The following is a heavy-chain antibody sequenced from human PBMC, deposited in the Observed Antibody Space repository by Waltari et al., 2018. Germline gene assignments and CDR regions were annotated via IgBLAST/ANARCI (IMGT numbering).Heavy chain of an antibody. CDR1: GYSISSGYY. J-gene: IGHJ4*02. V-gene: IGHV4-38-2*01. D-gene: IGHD5-12*01. CDR3: AGLGEDSGYDFPADY. CDR2: IYHSGST. Sequence: QVQLQESGPGLVKPSETLSLTCAVSGYSISSGYYWGWIRQPPGKGLEWIGSIYHSGSTYYNPSLKSRVTISVDTSKNQFSLKLSSVTAADTAVYYCAGLGEDSGYDFPADYWGQGTLVTVSS.